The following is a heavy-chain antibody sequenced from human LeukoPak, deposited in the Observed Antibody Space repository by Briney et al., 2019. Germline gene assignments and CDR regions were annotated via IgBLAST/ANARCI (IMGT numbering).Heavy chain of an antibody. CDR1: GFTFSSYA. V-gene: IGHV3-30-3*01. Sequence: TGGSPRLSCAASGFTFSSYAMHWVRRAPGKALEWVATISSDGGNRYYSDSVKGRFTISRDNSKNTLYLQMNSLRPEDTAVFHCARGRAVTGSTVIDYWGQGTLVTVPS. D-gene: IGHD6-19*01. CDR3: ARGRAVTGSTVIDY. CDR2: ISSDGGNR. J-gene: IGHJ4*02.